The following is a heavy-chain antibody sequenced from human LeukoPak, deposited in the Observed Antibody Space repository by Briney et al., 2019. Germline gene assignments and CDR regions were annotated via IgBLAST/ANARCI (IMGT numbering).Heavy chain of an antibody. Sequence: HPGGSLRLSCAASGFTFSSYAMSWVRQAPGKGLEWVSAISGSGGGTYYADSVKGRFTISRDNSKNTLYLQMNSLRAEDTAVYYCAKVFRDYYDSWMGTYFDYWGQGTLVTVSS. CDR2: ISGSGGGT. V-gene: IGHV3-23*01. J-gene: IGHJ4*02. D-gene: IGHD3-22*01. CDR1: GFTFSSYA. CDR3: AKVFRDYYDSWMGTYFDY.